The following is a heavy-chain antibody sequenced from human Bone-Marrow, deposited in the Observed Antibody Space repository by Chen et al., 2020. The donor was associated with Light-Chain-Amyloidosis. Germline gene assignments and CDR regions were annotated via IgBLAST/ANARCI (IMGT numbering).Heavy chain of an antibody. J-gene: IGHJ6*02. D-gene: IGHD3-3*01. CDR1: GDTFSTYP. CDR3: ARDLWSGYYTYPHYHVMDV. Sequence: QVQLVQSGAEVKKPGSSVKVSCRTSGDTFSTYPTSWVRQAPGQGLEWMGGITPIFGTTKYAQTLQGRLSITADESTRTAYMELRSLRSEDTAVYYCARDLWSGYYTYPHYHVMDVWGQGTTVTVSS. V-gene: IGHV1-69*01. CDR2: ITPIFGTT.